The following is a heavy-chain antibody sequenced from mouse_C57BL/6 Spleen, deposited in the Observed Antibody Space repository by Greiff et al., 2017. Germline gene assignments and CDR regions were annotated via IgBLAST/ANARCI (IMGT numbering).Heavy chain of an antibody. J-gene: IGHJ2*01. V-gene: IGHV1-15*01. Sequence: QVQLQQSGAELVRPGASVTLSCKASGYTFTDYEMHWVKQTPVHGLEWIGAIDPETGGTAYNQKFKGKAILTADKSSSTAYMELRSLTSEDSAVXYSTRSSDYEVYIDYRGQGTTLTVSS. D-gene: IGHD2-4*01. CDR1: GYTFTDYE. CDR3: TRSSDYEVYIDY. CDR2: IDPETGGT.